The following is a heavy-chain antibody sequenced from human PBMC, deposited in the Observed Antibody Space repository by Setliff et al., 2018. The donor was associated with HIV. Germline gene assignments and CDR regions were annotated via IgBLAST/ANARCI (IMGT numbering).Heavy chain of an antibody. D-gene: IGHD5-18*01. V-gene: IGHV4-4*08. CDR3: ARERSRGYTDPPRFDY. J-gene: IGHJ4*02. Sequence: SETLSLTCAVYGGSFSGYYWSWIRQPPGKGLEWIGYIYTSGSTNYNPSLKSRVTISVDTSKNQFSLRLTSVTAADTAVYYCARERSRGYTDPPRFDYWGQGTLVTVSS. CDR1: GGSFSGYY. CDR2: IYTSGST.